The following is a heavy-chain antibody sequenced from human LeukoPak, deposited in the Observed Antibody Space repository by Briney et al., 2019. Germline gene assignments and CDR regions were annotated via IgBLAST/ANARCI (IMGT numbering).Heavy chain of an antibody. J-gene: IGHJ4*02. CDR1: GFTFSSYG. Sequence: GGSLRLSCAASGFTFSSYGMSWVRQAPGKGLEWVANIKQDGSEKYYVDSVKGRFTISRDNAKNSLYLQMNRLRAEDTAVYYCARNTRWGQGTLVTVSS. CDR2: IKQDGSEK. CDR3: ARNTR. D-gene: IGHD1-26*01. V-gene: IGHV3-7*01.